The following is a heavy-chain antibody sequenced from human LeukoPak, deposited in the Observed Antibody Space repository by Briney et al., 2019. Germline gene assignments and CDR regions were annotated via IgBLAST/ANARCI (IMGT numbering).Heavy chain of an antibody. CDR2: IFPSGGEI. D-gene: IGHD4-17*01. Sequence: PGGSLRLSCAASGFTFSTFAMIWVRQPPGKGLEWVSSIFPSGGEIHYADSVRGRFTISRDNSKSTLSLQMNSLRAEDTAVYYCARCYGDYDYYYYYMDVWGKGTTVTISS. J-gene: IGHJ6*03. V-gene: IGHV3-23*01. CDR3: ARCYGDYDYYYYYMDV. CDR1: GFTFSTFA.